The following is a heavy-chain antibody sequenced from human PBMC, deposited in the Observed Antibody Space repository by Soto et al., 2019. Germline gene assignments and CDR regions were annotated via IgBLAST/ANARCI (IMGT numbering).Heavy chain of an antibody. J-gene: IGHJ6*02. V-gene: IGHV4-59*01. D-gene: IGHD7-27*01. Sequence: PSKTLSLTCSVSGASIGPYYWSWIRQPPGKGLEWIGYIYYSGSTNYNPSLKSRVTISLDTSKNQFSLKLSSVTAADTAMYYCARDRGDRNDYYYGVDVWGQGTTVTVSS. CDR2: IYYSGST. CDR1: GASIGPYY. CDR3: ARDRGDRNDYYYGVDV.